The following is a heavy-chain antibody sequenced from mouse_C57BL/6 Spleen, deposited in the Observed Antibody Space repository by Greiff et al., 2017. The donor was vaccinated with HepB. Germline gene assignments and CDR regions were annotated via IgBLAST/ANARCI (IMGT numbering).Heavy chain of an antibody. D-gene: IGHD1-1*01. CDR1: GYTFTSYW. J-gene: IGHJ2*01. V-gene: IGHV1-50*01. Sequence: VQLRQPGAELVKPGASVKLSCKASGYTFTSYWMQWVKQRPGQGLEWIGEIDPSDSYTNYNQKFKGKATLTVDTASSTAYMQLSSLTSEDSAVYYCGVRYYGSSPGYWGQGTTLTVSS. CDR3: GVRYYGSSPGY. CDR2: IDPSDSYT.